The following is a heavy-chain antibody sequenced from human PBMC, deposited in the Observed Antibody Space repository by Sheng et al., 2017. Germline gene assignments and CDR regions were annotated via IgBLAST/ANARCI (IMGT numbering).Heavy chain of an antibody. D-gene: IGHD1-26*01. CDR3: ARDHGYSGTYWYAFDI. CDR1: GFTFSNYG. CDR2: VWFDGSNS. Sequence: QVQLVESGGGVVQPGRSLRLSCAASGFTFSNYGMHWVRQAPGKGLEWVAVVWFDGSNSYYADSVKGRFTISRDNFKNTLSLQMNSLRAEDTAVYYCARDHGYSGTYWYAFDIWGQGTVVTVSS. V-gene: IGHV3-33*01. J-gene: IGHJ3*02.